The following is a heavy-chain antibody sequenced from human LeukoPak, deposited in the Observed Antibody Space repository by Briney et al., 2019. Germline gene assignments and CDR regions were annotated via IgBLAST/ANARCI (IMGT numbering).Heavy chain of an antibody. CDR3: ARVYDSSGLMSYYYYYGMDV. D-gene: IGHD3-22*01. CDR1: GFTFSSYS. CDR2: ISSSSSYI. V-gene: IGHV3-21*01. J-gene: IGHJ6*02. Sequence: GGSLRLSCAASGFTFSSYSMNWVRQAPGKGLEWVSSISSSSSYIYYADSVKGRFTISRDNAENSLYLQMNSLRAEDTAVYYCARVYDSSGLMSYYYYYGMDVWGQGTTVTVSS.